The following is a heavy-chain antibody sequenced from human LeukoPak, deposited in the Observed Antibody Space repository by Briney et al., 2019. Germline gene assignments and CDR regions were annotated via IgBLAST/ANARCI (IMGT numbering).Heavy chain of an antibody. V-gene: IGHV3-48*04. Sequence: GGSLRLSCAASGFTFSSYSMNWVRQAPGKGLEWVSYISSSGSTIYYADSVKGRFTISRDNAKNSLYLQMNSLRAEDTAVYYCARENGDYGHWCDPWGQGTLVTVSS. D-gene: IGHD4-17*01. CDR1: GFTFSSYS. J-gene: IGHJ5*02. CDR2: ISSSGSTI. CDR3: ARENGDYGHWCDP.